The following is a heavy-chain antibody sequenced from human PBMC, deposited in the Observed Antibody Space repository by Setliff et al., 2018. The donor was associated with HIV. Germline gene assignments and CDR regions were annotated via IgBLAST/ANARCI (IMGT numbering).Heavy chain of an antibody. Sequence: SGPTLVNPTETLTLTCTVSGFSLSNARMGVSWIRQPPGKELEWIGSIHFSGTDYNPSLKSRVTISVDTSKNQFSLKLSAVTAADTAIYYCARWVSHCPDTSCYPYYFDYWGQGTPVTVSS. D-gene: IGHD2-2*01. CDR1: GFSLSNARMG. J-gene: IGHJ4*02. V-gene: IGHV4-39*07. CDR2: IHFSGT. CDR3: ARWVSHCPDTSCYPYYFDY.